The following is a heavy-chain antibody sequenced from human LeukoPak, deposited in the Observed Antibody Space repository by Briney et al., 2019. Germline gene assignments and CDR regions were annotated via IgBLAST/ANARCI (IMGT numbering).Heavy chain of an antibody. CDR3: AKDARDALFDY. V-gene: IGHV3-30*18. Sequence: GRSLRLSCAASGFTFSSYGMHWVRQAPGKGLEWVAVISYDGSNKYYADSVKGRFTISRDNSKNTLCLQMNSLRAEDTAVYYCAKDARDALFDYWGQGTLVTVSS. J-gene: IGHJ4*02. CDR1: GFTFSSYG. CDR2: ISYDGSNK. D-gene: IGHD5-24*01.